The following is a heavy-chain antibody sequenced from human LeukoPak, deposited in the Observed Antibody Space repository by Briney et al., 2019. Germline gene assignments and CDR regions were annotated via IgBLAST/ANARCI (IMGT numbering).Heavy chain of an antibody. CDR2: ISRSGSST. CDR1: GFNFNRYA. D-gene: IGHD3-3*01. CDR3: AKVGRFLEWLSLGY. V-gene: IGHV3-23*01. J-gene: IGHJ4*02. Sequence: TGGSLRLSCAASGFNFNRYAMSWVRQAPGKGLEWVSTISRSGSSTYQADSVKGRFTISRDNSKNTLYLQMNSLRAEDTAVYYCAKVGRFLEWLSLGYWGQGTLVTVSS.